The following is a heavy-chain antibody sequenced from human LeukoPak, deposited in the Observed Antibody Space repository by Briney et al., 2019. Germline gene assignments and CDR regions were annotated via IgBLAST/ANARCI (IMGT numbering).Heavy chain of an antibody. Sequence: GGSLRLSCAASGFSFSRYSMNWVRQAPGKGLEWVSDISSSSSTINYADSVKGRFTISRNNAKNSLYLQMNSLRAEDTALYYCAKGVGATAMADAFDIWGQGTMVTVSS. CDR1: GFSFSRYS. D-gene: IGHD5-18*01. V-gene: IGHV3-48*04. CDR2: ISSSSSTI. CDR3: AKGVGATAMADAFDI. J-gene: IGHJ3*02.